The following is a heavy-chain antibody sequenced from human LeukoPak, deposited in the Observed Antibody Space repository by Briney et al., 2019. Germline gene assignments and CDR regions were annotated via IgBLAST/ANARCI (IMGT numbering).Heavy chain of an antibody. J-gene: IGHJ4*02. V-gene: IGHV4-34*01. CDR2: INNRGST. Sequence: SETLSLTCAVSGGSFSGNYWSWIRQTPGKGLEWVGEINNRGSTNYNPSLKSRVTISVDSSKNHFSLRLSSVTAADTAVYYCARAPAATGTIDYWGQGTLVTVSS. CDR3: ARAPAATGTIDY. D-gene: IGHD6-13*01. CDR1: GGSFSGNY.